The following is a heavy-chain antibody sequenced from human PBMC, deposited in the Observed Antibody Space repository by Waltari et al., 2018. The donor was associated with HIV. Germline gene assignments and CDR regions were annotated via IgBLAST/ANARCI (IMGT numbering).Heavy chain of an antibody. CDR2: IYFSGSV. Sequence: QVQLHEAGPGLVKPSETLALSCSVSNDSVNTDIYYWSWVRQAPDKGLELIGYIYFSGSVNYNPSLSGRVTISLDRSKNKFYLIVTSVTAADTALYFCARVHRFLGTYYFDAWGQGSLVTVSS. CDR3: ARVHRFLGTYYFDA. CDR1: NDSVNTDIYY. J-gene: IGHJ4*02. V-gene: IGHV4-61*01. D-gene: IGHD1-1*01.